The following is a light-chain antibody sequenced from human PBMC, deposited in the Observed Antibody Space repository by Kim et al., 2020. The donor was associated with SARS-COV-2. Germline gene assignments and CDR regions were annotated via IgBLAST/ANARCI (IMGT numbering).Light chain of an antibody. CDR1: QGISNY. V-gene: IGKV1-27*01. Sequence: ASVGDRVPITCRASQGISNYLAWYQQKPAKVPKLLIYAASALRSGVPSRFSGSGSGTDFTLTITSLQPEDVAVYYCQQCKGAPWTFGHGTKVDIK. J-gene: IGKJ1*01. CDR3: QQCKGAPWT. CDR2: AAS.